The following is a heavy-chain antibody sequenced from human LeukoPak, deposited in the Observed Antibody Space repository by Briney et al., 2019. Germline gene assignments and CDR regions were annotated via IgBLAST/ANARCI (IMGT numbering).Heavy chain of an antibody. CDR1: GFTFSNYA. CDR2: ISGSGGST. J-gene: IGHJ4*02. CDR3: AKDTYDFWSGFDY. D-gene: IGHD3-3*01. V-gene: IGHV3-23*01. Sequence: QAGGSLRLSCAASGFTFSNYAVSWVRQAPGKGLAWVSTISGSGGSTYYTGSVKGRFTISRDNSKNTLYLQMNSLRAEDTDIYYCAKDTYDFWSGFDYWGRGTLVTVSS.